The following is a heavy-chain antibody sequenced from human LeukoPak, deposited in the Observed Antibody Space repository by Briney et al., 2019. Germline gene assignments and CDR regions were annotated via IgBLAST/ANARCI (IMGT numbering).Heavy chain of an antibody. CDR2: IYTSGST. Sequence: SETLSLTCTVSGGSISYFYWSWIRQPAGKGLEWIGRIYTSGSTNYNPSLKSRVTMSVDTSKNRFSLNLTSVTAADTALYFCARTHFDSLGWFDPWGQGIQVIVSS. V-gene: IGHV4-4*07. D-gene: IGHD3-9*01. CDR3: ARTHFDSLGWFDP. CDR1: GGSISYFY. J-gene: IGHJ5*02.